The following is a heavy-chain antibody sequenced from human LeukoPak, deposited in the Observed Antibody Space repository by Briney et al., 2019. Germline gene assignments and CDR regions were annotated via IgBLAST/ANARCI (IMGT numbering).Heavy chain of an antibody. V-gene: IGHV4-59*02. CDR1: GDSVSSYY. D-gene: IGHD1-1*01. J-gene: IGHJ5*02. CDR2: MYYSGST. CDR3: ARDPRGGTSRDNWFDP. Sequence: PSETLSLTCTVSGDSVSSYYWSWIRHPPAPGLERMGYMYYSGSTNYSPSPKSRVPITVDTSKNQSSLKLNSVTAAATAAYYCARDPRGGTSRDNWFDPWGEGTLVTVSS.